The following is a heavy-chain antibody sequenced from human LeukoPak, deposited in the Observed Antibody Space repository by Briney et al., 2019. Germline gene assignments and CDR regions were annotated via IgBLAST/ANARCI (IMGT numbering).Heavy chain of an antibody. Sequence: GGSLRLSCAASGFTFSSYEMNWVRQAPGKGLEWVSYISSSGSTIYYADSVKGRFTISRDNAKNSLYLQMNSLRAEDTAVYYCARVSSGGSGYDPWGQGTLVTVSS. CDR3: ARVSSGGSGYDP. V-gene: IGHV3-48*03. J-gene: IGHJ5*02. D-gene: IGHD3-10*01. CDR1: GFTFSSYE. CDR2: ISSSGSTI.